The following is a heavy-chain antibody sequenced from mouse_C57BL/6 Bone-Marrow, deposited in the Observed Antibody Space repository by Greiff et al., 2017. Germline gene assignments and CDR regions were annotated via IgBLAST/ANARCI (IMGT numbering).Heavy chain of an antibody. CDR2: INYDGSST. V-gene: IGHV5-16*01. CDR1: GFTFSDYY. Sequence: EVQVVESEGGLVQPGSSMKLSCTASGFTFSDYYMAWVRQVPEKGLEWVANINYDGSSTYYLDSLKSRFIISRDNAKNILYLQMSSLKSEDTATYYCAREGIYYGNSWYFDVWGTGTTVTVSS. D-gene: IGHD2-1*01. CDR3: AREGIYYGNSWYFDV. J-gene: IGHJ1*03.